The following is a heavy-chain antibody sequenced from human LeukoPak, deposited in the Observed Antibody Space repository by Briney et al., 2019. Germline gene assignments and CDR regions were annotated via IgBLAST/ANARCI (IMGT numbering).Heavy chain of an antibody. CDR1: GYNFTNYA. Sequence: ASVKVSCKASGYNFTNYAVIWVRRAPGHGLEWMGWVSTYNGGTKYAQNLQARVTMTTDTSTTTAYMELTSLTSDDTAVYYCARGGKLRYLDYWGQGTLVSVSS. J-gene: IGHJ4*02. CDR3: ARGGKLRYLDY. CDR2: VSTYNGGT. D-gene: IGHD3-9*01. V-gene: IGHV1-18*01.